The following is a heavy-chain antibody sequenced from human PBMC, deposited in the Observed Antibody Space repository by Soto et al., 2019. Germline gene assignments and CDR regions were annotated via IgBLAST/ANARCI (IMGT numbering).Heavy chain of an antibody. CDR3: AIWGTLYYDVWSGYCNWCDP. D-gene: IGHD3-3*01. J-gene: IGHJ5*02. CDR1: GYTFTSYD. V-gene: IGHV1-8*02. Sequence: ASVKVSCNASGYTFTSYDINWVRQATGQGLEWMGWMNPNSGNTGYAQKFQGRVTMTRNTSISTAYMELSSLRSEDTAVYYGAIWGTLYYDVWSGYCNWCDPWGQGRLVTVSS. CDR2: MNPNSGNT.